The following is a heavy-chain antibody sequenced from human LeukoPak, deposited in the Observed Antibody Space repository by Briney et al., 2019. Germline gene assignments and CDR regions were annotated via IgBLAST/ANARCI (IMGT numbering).Heavy chain of an antibody. CDR1: GFIFSDYW. J-gene: IGHJ4*02. Sequence: GGSLRLSCAASGFIFSDYWMTWVRQAPGKGLEWVANIGQDGSEKYYVDSVKGRFTISRDNAKNSLYLQMNSLRAEDTAVYYCARDLPYSSLEDYWGQGTLVTVSS. CDR3: ARDLPYSSLEDY. CDR2: IGQDGSEK. D-gene: IGHD6-19*01. V-gene: IGHV3-7*01.